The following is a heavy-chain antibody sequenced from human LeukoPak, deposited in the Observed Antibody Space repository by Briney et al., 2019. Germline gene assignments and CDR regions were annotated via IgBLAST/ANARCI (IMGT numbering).Heavy chain of an antibody. V-gene: IGHV3-74*01. CDR3: ARDPYGNYGMDV. J-gene: IGHJ6*02. D-gene: IGHD4-17*01. Sequence: GGSLRLSCAASGFSFSTYWMHWVRQAPGKGLVWVSRINSDGSSTSYADSVKGRFTISRDNAKNTLYLQMNSLRVEDTAVYYCARDPYGNYGMDVWGQGTTVTVSS. CDR2: INSDGSST. CDR1: GFSFSTYW.